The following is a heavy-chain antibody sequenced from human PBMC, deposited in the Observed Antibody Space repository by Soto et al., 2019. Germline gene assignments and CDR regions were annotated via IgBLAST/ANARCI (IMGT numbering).Heavy chain of an antibody. CDR2: MNPNSGNT. D-gene: IGHD3-22*01. V-gene: IGHV1-8*01. CDR1: GYTFTSYD. J-gene: IGHJ3*02. Sequence: ASVKVSCKASGYTFTSYDINWVRQATGQGLEWMGWMNPNSGNTGYAQKFQGRVTMTRNTSISIAYMELSSLRSEDTAVYYCAIPMRAYYYDSSGYSADAFDIWGQGTMVTVSS. CDR3: AIPMRAYYYDSSGYSADAFDI.